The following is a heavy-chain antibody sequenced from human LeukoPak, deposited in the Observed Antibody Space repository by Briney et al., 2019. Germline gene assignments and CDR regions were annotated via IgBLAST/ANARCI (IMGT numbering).Heavy chain of an antibody. CDR1: GGSINSRNHY. CDR3: ARLGGGWSTDGYFDY. V-gene: IGHV4-39*01. CDR2: IYYSGST. J-gene: IGHJ4*02. D-gene: IGHD6-19*01. Sequence: PSETLSLTCSVSGGSINSRNHYWGWIRQPPGKGLEWIGSIYYSGSTYYNPSLKSRVTISVDPSKNQFSLKLSSVTAADTAVYYCARLGGGWSTDGYFDYWGQGTLVTVSS.